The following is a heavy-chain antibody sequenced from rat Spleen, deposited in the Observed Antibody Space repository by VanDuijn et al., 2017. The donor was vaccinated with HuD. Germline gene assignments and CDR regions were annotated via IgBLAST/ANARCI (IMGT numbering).Heavy chain of an antibody. V-gene: IGHV5-22*01. CDR2: ISYEGTST. CDR3: ARQGSGYSWFAY. D-gene: IGHD1-4*01. J-gene: IGHJ3*01. Sequence: EVLLVESGGGLVQPGRSLKLSCAASGFTFSDYYMAWVRQAPKKGLEWVASISYEGTSTYYGDSVKGRFTISRDNAKSTLYLQMNSLRSEDTATYYCARQGSGYSWFAYWGQGTLVTVSS. CDR1: GFTFSDYY.